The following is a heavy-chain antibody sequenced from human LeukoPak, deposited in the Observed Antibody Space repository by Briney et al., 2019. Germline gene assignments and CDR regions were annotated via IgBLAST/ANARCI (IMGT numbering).Heavy chain of an antibody. CDR2: ISAYNGNT. J-gene: IGHJ4*02. CDR3: ARGTQRGYSGYEPGDFDY. Sequence: ASVKVSCKASGYTFTSYGISWVRQAPGQGLEWMGWISAYNGNTNYAQKLQGRVTMTTDTSTSTAYMELRSLRSDDTAVYYCARGTQRGYSGYEPGDFDYWGQGTLVTVSS. CDR1: GYTFTSYG. D-gene: IGHD5-12*01. V-gene: IGHV1-18*01.